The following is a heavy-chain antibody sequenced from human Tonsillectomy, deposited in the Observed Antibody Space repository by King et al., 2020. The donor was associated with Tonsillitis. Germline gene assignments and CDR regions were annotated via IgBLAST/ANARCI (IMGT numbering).Heavy chain of an antibody. CDR1: GGSISSGGYS. CDR2: IYHSGST. V-gene: IGHV4-30-2*01. D-gene: IGHD3-22*01. CDR3: ARVMYYNDISGHFDY. Sequence: QLQESGSGLVKPSQTLSLTCAVSGGSISSGGYSWSWIRQPPGKGLEWIGYIYHSGSTYYNPSLKSRVTISVDRSKNQFSLNLSSVTAADTAVYYCARVMYYNDISGHFDYWGQGTLVTVSS. J-gene: IGHJ4*02.